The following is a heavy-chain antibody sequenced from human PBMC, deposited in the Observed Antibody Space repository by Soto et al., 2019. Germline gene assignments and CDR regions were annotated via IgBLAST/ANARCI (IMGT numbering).Heavy chain of an antibody. CDR3: ARHKVGWFDP. Sequence: GESLKISCKGSGYSFTSYWINWVRQMPGKGLEWMGRIDPSDSYTNYSPSFQGHVTISADKSISTAYLQWSSLKASDTAMYYCARHKVGWFDPWGQGTLVTVSS. J-gene: IGHJ5*02. CDR2: IDPSDSYT. CDR1: GYSFTSYW. V-gene: IGHV5-10-1*01.